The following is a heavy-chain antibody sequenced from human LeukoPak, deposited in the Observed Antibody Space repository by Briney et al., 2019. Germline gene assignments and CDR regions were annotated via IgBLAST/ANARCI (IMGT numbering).Heavy chain of an antibody. D-gene: IGHD5-18*01. CDR2: ISYSGST. J-gene: IGHJ4*02. CDR3: ARGRRAAMVTPHFDY. V-gene: IGHV4-39*07. CDR1: GASISGSAYY. Sequence: PSETLSLTCTVSGASISGSAYYWGCIRQPPGKGLEWIGTISYSGSTYYNPSLKSRVTMSVDTSKNQFSLKLTSVTAADTAVYYCARGRRAAMVTPHFDYWGQGTLVTVSS.